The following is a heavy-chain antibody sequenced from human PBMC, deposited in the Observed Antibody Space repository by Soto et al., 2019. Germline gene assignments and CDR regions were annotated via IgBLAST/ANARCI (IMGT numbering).Heavy chain of an antibody. D-gene: IGHD3-22*01. CDR2: IYYSGST. CDR3: ARDSQKYYYDSSCDYWGGYYYGMDV. CDR1: GGSISSYY. Sequence: QVQLQESGPGLVKPSETLSLTCTVTGGSISSYYWSWIRQPPGKGLEWIGYIYYSGSTNYNPSLNSRGTISVETSKNQFSMKLSSVTAADTAVYYCARDSQKYYYDSSCDYWGGYYYGMDVWCQGTTFTVSS. V-gene: IGHV4-59*01. J-gene: IGHJ6*02.